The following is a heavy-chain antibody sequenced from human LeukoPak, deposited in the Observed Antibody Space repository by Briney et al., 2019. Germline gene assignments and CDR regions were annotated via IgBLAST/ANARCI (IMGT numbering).Heavy chain of an antibody. CDR3: ARGRTYSSSWPFDY. CDR2: ISSSGGSI. CDR1: GFTFNDYY. Sequence: GGSLRLSCAASGFTFNDYYMSWIRQAPGKGLEWVSYISSSGGSINYADSVKGRFTITRDNAKNSLYLQMNSLRAEDTAVYYCARGRTYSSSWPFDYWGQGTLVTVSS. V-gene: IGHV3-11*04. D-gene: IGHD6-13*01. J-gene: IGHJ4*02.